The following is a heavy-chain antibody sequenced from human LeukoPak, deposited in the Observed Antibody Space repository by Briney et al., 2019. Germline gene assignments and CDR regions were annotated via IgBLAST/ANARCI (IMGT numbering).Heavy chain of an antibody. J-gene: IGHJ4*02. CDR1: GFTFSSYG. CDR2: ISGSGGST. CDR3: ANLGYSGYDGGY. D-gene: IGHD5-12*01. Sequence: PAGSLRLSCAASGFTFSSYGMSWVRQAPGKGLEWVSAISGSGGSTYYADSVKGRFTISRDNSKNTLYLQMNSLRAEDTAVYYCANLGYSGYDGGYWGQGTLVTVSS. V-gene: IGHV3-23*01.